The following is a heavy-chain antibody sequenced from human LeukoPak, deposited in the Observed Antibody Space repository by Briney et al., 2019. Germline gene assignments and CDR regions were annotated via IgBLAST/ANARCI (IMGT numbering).Heavy chain of an antibody. CDR1: GGSISSGGYY. Sequence: PSQTLSLTCTVSGGSISSGGYYWSWIRQHPGKGLEWIGYIYYSGSTYYNPPLKSRVTISVDTSKNQFSLKLSSVTAADTAVYYCARGGVAAAGTFQFDYWGQGTLVTVSS. J-gene: IGHJ4*02. D-gene: IGHD6-13*01. CDR3: ARGGVAAAGTFQFDY. CDR2: IYYSGST. V-gene: IGHV4-31*03.